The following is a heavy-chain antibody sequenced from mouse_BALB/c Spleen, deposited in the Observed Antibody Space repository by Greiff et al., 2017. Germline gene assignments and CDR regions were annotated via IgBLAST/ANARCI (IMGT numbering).Heavy chain of an antibody. D-gene: IGHD2-2*01. Sequence: VQLQQSGAELVKPGASVKLSCTASGFNIKDTYMHWVKQRPEQGLEWIGRIDPANGNTKYDPKFQGKANITADTSSNTAYLQLSSLTSEDTAVYYCARWLRGAMDYWGQGTSVTVSS. CDR2: IDPANGNT. CDR1: GFNIKDTY. J-gene: IGHJ4*01. V-gene: IGHV14-3*02. CDR3: ARWLRGAMDY.